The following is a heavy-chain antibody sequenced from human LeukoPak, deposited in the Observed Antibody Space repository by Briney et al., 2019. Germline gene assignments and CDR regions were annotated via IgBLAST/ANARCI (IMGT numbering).Heavy chain of an antibody. CDR3: AKDRRGMDV. CDR2: ISYDGSNK. J-gene: IGHJ6*04. V-gene: IGHV3-30*18. CDR1: GFTFSSYG. Sequence: GGSLRLSCAASGFTFSSYGMHWVRQAPGKGLEWVAVISYDGSNKYYADSVKGRFTISRDNSKNTLYLQMNSLRAEDTAVYYCAKDRRGMDVWGKGTTVTVSS.